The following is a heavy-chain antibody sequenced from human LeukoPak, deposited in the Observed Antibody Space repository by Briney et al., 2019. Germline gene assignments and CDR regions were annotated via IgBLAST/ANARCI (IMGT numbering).Heavy chain of an antibody. V-gene: IGHV3-49*03. D-gene: IGHD2-15*01. CDR1: GFTFGDYA. CDR2: IRSKAYGGTT. J-gene: IGHJ1*01. Sequence: GRSLRLSCTASGFTFGDYAMSWFRQAPGKGLEWVGFIRSKAYGGTTEYAASVKGRFTISRDDSKSIAYLQMNSLKTGDTAVYYCTRDGLGYCSGGSCGSAEYFQHWGQGTLVTVSS. CDR3: TRDGLGYCSGGSCGSAEYFQH.